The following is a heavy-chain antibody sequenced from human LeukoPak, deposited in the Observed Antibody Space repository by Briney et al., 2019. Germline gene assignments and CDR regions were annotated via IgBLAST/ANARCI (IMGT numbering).Heavy chain of an antibody. CDR2: ISGSGGST. D-gene: IGHD3-10*01. J-gene: IGHJ4*02. CDR1: GFTFSSYA. V-gene: IGHV3-23*01. Sequence: GGSLRLSCAASGFTFSSYAMSRVRQAPGKWLEWVSAISGSGGSTYYADSVKGRFTISRDNSKNPLYLQMNSLRAEDTAVYYCAKDRRITMVRGVIRPYFDYWGQGTLVTVSS. CDR3: AKDRRITMVRGVIRPYFDY.